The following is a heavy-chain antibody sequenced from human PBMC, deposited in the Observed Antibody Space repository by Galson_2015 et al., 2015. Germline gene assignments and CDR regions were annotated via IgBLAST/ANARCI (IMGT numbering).Heavy chain of an antibody. CDR2: TYYRSKWYN. CDR1: GDSVSSHSAA. D-gene: IGHD3-10*01. J-gene: IGHJ5*02. CDR3: ARDDYGSGSSRALAGGNWFDP. Sequence: CAISGDSVSSHSAAWNWIRQSPSRGLEWLGRTYYRSKWYNDYAVSVKSRITINPDTSKNQFSLQLNSVTPEDTAVYYCARDDYGSGSSRALAGGNWFDPWGQGTLATVSS. V-gene: IGHV6-1*01.